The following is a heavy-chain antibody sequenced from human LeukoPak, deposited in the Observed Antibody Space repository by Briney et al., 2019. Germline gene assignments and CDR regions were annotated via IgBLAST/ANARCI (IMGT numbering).Heavy chain of an antibody. V-gene: IGHV4-34*01. CDR1: GGSFSGYY. D-gene: IGHD3-10*01. Sequence: SETLSLTCAVYGGSFSGYYWSWIRQPPGKGLEWIGEINHSGSTNYNPSLKSRVTISVDTSKNQFSLKLSSVTAADTAVYYCARLTLPRYGSGSAIDYWGQGTLVTVSS. J-gene: IGHJ4*02. CDR2: INHSGST. CDR3: ARLTLPRYGSGSAIDY.